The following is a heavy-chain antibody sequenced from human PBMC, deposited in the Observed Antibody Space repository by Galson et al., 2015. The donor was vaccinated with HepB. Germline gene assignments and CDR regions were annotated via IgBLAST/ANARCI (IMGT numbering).Heavy chain of an antibody. CDR2: IYHSGST. V-gene: IGHV4-38-2*02. J-gene: IGHJ4*02. Sequence: ETLSLTCKVSGYSISSDDDWGWIRQPPGKGLEWIGSIYHSGSTYYNSSLKSRVTISVDTSKNQFSLKLSSVTAADTAVYYCARDRSSSGWPLDYWGQGILVTVSS. CDR3: ARDRSSSGWPLDY. CDR1: GYSISSDDD. D-gene: IGHD6-19*01.